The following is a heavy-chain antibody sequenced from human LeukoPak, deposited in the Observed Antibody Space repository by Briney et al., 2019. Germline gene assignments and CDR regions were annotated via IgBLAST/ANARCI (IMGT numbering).Heavy chain of an antibody. CDR1: GYTFTGCY. D-gene: IGHD5-12*01. CDR2: INANSGDT. V-gene: IGHV1-2*02. J-gene: IGHJ4*02. Sequence: ASVKVSCKASGYTFTGCYMHWVRQAPGQGLEWMGWINANSGDTNYAQKFQGRVTMTRDTSINTAYMELSGLRPDDTAVYYCAREPPGTSGNDYWGQGTLVTVSS. CDR3: AREPPGTSGNDY.